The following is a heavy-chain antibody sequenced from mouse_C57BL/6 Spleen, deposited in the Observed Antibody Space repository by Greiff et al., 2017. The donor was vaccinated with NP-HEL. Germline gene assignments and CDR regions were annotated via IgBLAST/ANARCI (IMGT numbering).Heavy chain of an antibody. V-gene: IGHV5-4*01. Sequence: EVQRVESGGGLVKPGGSLKLSCAASGFTFSSYAMSWVRQTPEKRLEWVATISDGGSYTYYPDNVKGRFTISRDNAKNNLYLQMSHLKSEDTAMYYCARGPNWAWFAYWGQGTLVTVSA. CDR1: GFTFSSYA. CDR3: ARGPNWAWFAY. J-gene: IGHJ3*01. CDR2: ISDGGSYT. D-gene: IGHD4-1*01.